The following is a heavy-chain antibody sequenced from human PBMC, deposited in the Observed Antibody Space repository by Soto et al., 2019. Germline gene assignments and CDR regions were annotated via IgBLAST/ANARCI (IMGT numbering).Heavy chain of an antibody. CDR2: IYTSGST. Sequence: SETLSLTCTVSGGSISSSSYYWGWIRQPPGKGLEWIGRIYTSGSTNYNPSLKSRVTMSVDTSKNQFSLKLSSVTAADTAVYYCARGGCSGGSCYFRPNWFDPWGQGTLVTVSS. CDR3: ARGGCSGGSCYFRPNWFDP. CDR1: GGSISSSSYY. J-gene: IGHJ5*02. D-gene: IGHD2-15*01. V-gene: IGHV4-39*07.